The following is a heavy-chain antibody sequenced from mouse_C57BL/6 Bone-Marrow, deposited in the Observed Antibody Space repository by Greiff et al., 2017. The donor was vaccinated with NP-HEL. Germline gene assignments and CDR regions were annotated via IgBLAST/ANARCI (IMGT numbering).Heavy chain of an antibody. Sequence: VMLVESGPGLVQPSPSLSITCTVSGFSLTSYGVHWVRQSPGKGLEWLGVIWRGGSTDYNAAFMSRLSITKDNSKSQVFFKMNSLQADDTAIYYCAKDGDSYWYFDVWGTGTTVTVSS. CDR1: GFSLTSYG. J-gene: IGHJ1*03. V-gene: IGHV2-5*01. CDR3: AKDGDSYWYFDV. CDR2: IWRGGST. D-gene: IGHD2-3*01.